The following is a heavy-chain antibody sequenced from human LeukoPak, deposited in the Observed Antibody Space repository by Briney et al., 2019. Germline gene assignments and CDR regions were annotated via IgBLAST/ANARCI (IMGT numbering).Heavy chain of an antibody. CDR3: ARETLGCGGDCLDL. D-gene: IGHD2-21*01. V-gene: IGHV3-48*03. Sequence: GGSLRLSCAASGFSFSSYEWNWVRQAPGKGLECVSYIDTSGSTTFYADSVKGRFTTSRDNAKNSLFLQMSSLRAEDTAVYYCARETLGCGGDCLDLRGQGTRVTVSS. CDR1: GFSFSSYE. J-gene: IGHJ5*02. CDR2: IDTSGSTT.